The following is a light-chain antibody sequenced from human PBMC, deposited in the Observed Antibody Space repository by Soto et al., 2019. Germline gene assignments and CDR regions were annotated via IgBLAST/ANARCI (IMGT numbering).Light chain of an antibody. CDR2: KAS. CDR3: QQSTT. J-gene: IGKJ5*01. CDR1: QTINSW. V-gene: IGKV1-5*03. Sequence: DIQMTQSPSTLSASVGDRVTITCRASQTINSWLAWYQKKPGKAPKLLIYKASSLESGVPSRFSGSGSGTEFTLTISSLQPDDFATYYCQQSTTFGQGTRLEIK.